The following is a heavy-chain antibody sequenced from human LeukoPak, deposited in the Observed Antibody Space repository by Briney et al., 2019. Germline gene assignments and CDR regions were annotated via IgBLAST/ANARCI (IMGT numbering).Heavy chain of an antibody. CDR1: GYTFTGYY. V-gene: IGHV1-2*02. CDR2: INPNSGGT. Sequence: ASVKVSCKASGYTFTGYYMHWVRQARGQGLEGVGWINPNSGGTNYAQKFQGRVTRPRDPSISTAYMELSRLRSDDTAVYYCARVGPGVLYSYGYGEGDSFDYWGQGTLVTVSS. CDR3: ARVGPGVLYSYGYGEGDSFDY. J-gene: IGHJ4*02. D-gene: IGHD5-18*01.